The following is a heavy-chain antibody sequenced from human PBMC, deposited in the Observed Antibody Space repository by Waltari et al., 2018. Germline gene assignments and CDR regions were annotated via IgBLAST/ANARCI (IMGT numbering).Heavy chain of an antibody. Sequence: EVQLVESGGGLVQPGGSLRLSCAASGFTFSSYSMNWVRQAPGKGLEWVSYISSSRSTIYSADSLKGGFTISRDNAKNSLYLQMNSLRDEDTAVYYCARDTLLPPSADSSADAFDIWGQGTMVTVSS. V-gene: IGHV3-48*02. CDR1: GFTFSSYS. CDR3: ARDTLLPPSADSSADAFDI. J-gene: IGHJ3*02. CDR2: ISSSRSTI. D-gene: IGHD6-6*01.